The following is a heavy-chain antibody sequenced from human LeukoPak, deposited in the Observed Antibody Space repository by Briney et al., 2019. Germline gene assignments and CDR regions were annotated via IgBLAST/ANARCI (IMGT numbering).Heavy chain of an antibody. CDR3: ARAIYGGPFDY. Sequence: GGSLRLSCAASGFTFSNYWMSWVRQAPGKGLECVANIKADGSEKHYVDSVKGRFTIYRDNGENSVYLQMNSLRAEDTAVYYCARAIYGGPFDYWGQGTLVTVSS. CDR1: GFTFSNYW. D-gene: IGHD4-17*01. V-gene: IGHV3-7*01. CDR2: IKADGSEK. J-gene: IGHJ4*02.